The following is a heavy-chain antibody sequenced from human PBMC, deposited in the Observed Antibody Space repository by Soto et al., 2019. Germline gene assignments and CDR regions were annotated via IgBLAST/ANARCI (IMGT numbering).Heavy chain of an antibody. D-gene: IGHD3-16*01. J-gene: IGHJ6*02. CDR3: ARHNGPLYVGYYYDMDV. V-gene: IGHV4-39*01. Sequence: SETVSLTCTVSGGCISSSSYYWGWIRQPPGKGLEWIGSIYYSGYTYYNPSLKSRVTISVDTSKNQFSLKLSSVTAADTAVYYCARHNGPLYVGYYYDMDVWGQGTTVTVSS. CDR1: GGCISSSSYY. CDR2: IYYSGYT.